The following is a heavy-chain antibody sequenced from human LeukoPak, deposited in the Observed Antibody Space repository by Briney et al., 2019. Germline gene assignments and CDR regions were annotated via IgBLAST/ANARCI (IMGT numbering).Heavy chain of an antibody. CDR3: ARDHGDFVQHD. CDR1: GDSISSGNFY. D-gene: IGHD4-17*01. Sequence: SETLSLTCTVSGDSISSGNFYWGWIRQPPGKELQWIGSIYYNGITHYNPSLESRVTISADTSTNEFSLKLRSVTAADTAMYYCARDHGDFVQHDWGQGTLVTVSS. CDR2: IYYNGIT. J-gene: IGHJ4*02. V-gene: IGHV4-39*01.